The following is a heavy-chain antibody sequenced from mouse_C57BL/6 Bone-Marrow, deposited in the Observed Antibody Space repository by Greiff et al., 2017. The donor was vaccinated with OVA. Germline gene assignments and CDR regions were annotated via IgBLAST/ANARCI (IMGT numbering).Heavy chain of an antibody. V-gene: IGHV1-50*01. CDR1: GYTFTSYW. Sequence: QVQLQQPGAELVKPGASVKLSCKASGYTFTSYWMQWVKQRPGQGLEWIGEIGPSDSYTNYNQKFKGKATLTVDTSSSTAYMQLSSLTSEDSAVYYCASAVFAYWGQGTLVTVSA. CDR3: ASAVFAY. CDR2: IGPSDSYT. J-gene: IGHJ3*01.